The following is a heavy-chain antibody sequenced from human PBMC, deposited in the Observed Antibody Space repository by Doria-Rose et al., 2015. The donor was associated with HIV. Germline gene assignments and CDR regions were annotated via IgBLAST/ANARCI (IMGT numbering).Heavy chain of an antibody. Sequence: QITLKESGPVLVKPTETLTLTCTVSGVSLSSPGMGVSWIRQPSGKALEWLANIFSDDERSYNTSLKSRLTISRGTSKSQVVLTMTDMDPVDTATYYCARIKSSRWYHKYYFDFWGQGTLVIVSA. V-gene: IGHV2-26*01. CDR1: GVSLSSPGMG. CDR3: ARIKSSRWYHKYYFDF. D-gene: IGHD6-13*01. CDR2: IFSDDER. J-gene: IGHJ4*02.